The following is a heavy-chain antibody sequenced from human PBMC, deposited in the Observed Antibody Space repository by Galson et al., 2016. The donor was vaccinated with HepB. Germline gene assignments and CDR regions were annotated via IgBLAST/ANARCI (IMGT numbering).Heavy chain of an antibody. D-gene: IGHD3-22*01. Sequence: SLRLSCVVSEFTFRGYAMNWVRQAPGRGLEWVSVISGSGSSTYYADSVKVRLTISRDNSKNTLYLQMNSLRADDTAVYYCAKGIDSSAWTGFEYWGQGTLITVSS. CDR1: EFTFRGYA. V-gene: IGHV3-23*01. J-gene: IGHJ4*02. CDR2: ISGSGSST. CDR3: AKGIDSSAWTGFEY.